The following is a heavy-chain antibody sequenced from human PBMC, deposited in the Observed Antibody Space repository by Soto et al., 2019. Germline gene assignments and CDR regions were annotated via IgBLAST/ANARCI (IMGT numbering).Heavy chain of an antibody. CDR1: GGSLSGYY. V-gene: IGHV4-34*01. D-gene: IGHD2-2*01. CDR2: INHSGST. J-gene: IGHJ3*02. Sequence: TLSLTCAVYGGSLSGYYWSWIRQPPGKGLEWIGEINHSGSTNYNPSLKSRVTISVDTSKNQFSLKLNSVTAADTAVFYFARYCRSTSCYGGAFDIWGQGTMVTVSS. CDR3: ARYCRSTSCYGGAFDI.